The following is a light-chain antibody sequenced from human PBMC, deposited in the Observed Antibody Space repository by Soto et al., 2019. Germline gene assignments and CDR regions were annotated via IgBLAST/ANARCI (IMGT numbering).Light chain of an antibody. V-gene: IGLV2-8*01. CDR1: SSDVGGYNY. J-gene: IGLJ2*01. CDR2: EVY. CDR3: SSYAAGDSFVV. Sequence: QSALTQPPSASGSPGQSVTISCTGTSSDVGGYNYVSWYQHHPDKAPKLIIYEVYKRPSGVPDRFSCSKSGNTASLTVSGLQDEDDAEYYCSSYAAGDSFVVFGGGTKLTVL.